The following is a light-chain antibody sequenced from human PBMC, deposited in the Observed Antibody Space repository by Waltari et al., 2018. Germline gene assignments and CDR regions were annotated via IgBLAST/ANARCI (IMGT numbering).Light chain of an antibody. Sequence: QSALTQPASVSGSPGQSITTSCTGTSSDVGSYNLVSLYQQHPGKAPKLMIYEGSKRPSGVSNRVSGSKSGNTASLTISGLQAEDEADYYCCSYAGSSTFWVFGGGTKLTVL. CDR2: EGS. J-gene: IGLJ3*02. CDR1: SSDVGSYNL. V-gene: IGLV2-23*01. CDR3: CSYAGSSTFWV.